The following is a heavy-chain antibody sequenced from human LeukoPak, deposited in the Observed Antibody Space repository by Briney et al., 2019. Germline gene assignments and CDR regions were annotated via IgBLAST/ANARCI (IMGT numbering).Heavy chain of an antibody. D-gene: IGHD7-27*01. J-gene: IGHJ4*02. V-gene: IGHV4-4*09. CDR3: ARHGFQLGSYYFDY. CDR2: IYTSGST. CDR1: CGSISSYY. Sequence: SETLSVTCNVSCGSISSYYWSLIRQPPGKGLEWIGYIYTSGSTNYNPSLKSRVTISVDTSKNQFSLKVSSVTAADAAVYYCARHGFQLGSYYFDYWGQGTLVTVSS.